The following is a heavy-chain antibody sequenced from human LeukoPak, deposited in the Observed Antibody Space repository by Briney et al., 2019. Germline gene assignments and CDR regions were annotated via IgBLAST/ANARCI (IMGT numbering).Heavy chain of an antibody. CDR1: GYTFTTYN. V-gene: IGHV1-18*01. CDR2: ISGYNGNT. J-gene: IGHJ4*02. CDR3: ARDREAGLHYFDY. D-gene: IGHD3-10*01. Sequence: ASVKVSCKASGYTFTTYNINWVRQAPGQGLEWMGWISGYNGNTNYAQKLQGRVTMTTDTSTSTAYMELSNLRSEDTAVYFCARDREAGLHYFDYWGQGTLVTVSS.